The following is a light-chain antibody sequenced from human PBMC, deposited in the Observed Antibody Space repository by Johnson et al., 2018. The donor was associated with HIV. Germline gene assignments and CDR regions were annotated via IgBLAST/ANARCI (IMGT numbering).Light chain of an antibody. CDR2: DND. V-gene: IGLV1-51*01. CDR3: ETWDSSLSGV. CDR1: SSNIGNNY. Sequence: QSMLTQPPSVSAAPGQKVTISCCGSSSNIGNNYVSWYQQLPGAAPKLLIFDNDKRPSGIPDRFSGSKSGTSATLGITGLQTGDEADYYCETWDSSLSGVFGTGTKVTVL. J-gene: IGLJ1*01.